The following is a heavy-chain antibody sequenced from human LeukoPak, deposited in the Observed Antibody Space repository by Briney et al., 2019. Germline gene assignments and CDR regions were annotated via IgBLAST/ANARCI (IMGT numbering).Heavy chain of an antibody. CDR2: IYYSGST. Sequence: SETLSLTCTVSGGSISSSSYYWGWVRQPPGKGLERIGNIYYSGSTYYNPSLKSRDTISVDTSKNQFSLKLSSVTAADTAVYYCARLKDIGVLPGTPYFDYWGQGTLVTVSS. V-gene: IGHV4-39*01. J-gene: IGHJ4*02. CDR3: ARLKDIGVLPGTPYFDY. D-gene: IGHD2-2*01. CDR1: GGSISSSSYY.